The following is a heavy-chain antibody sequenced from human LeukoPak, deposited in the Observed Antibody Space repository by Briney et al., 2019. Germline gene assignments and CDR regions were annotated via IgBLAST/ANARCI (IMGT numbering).Heavy chain of an antibody. Sequence: GGSLRLSCSASGFSFSEYIMNWVRQAPGKGLEWVSYISSSSTTIYYADSVKGRFTISRDNAKNSLYLQMNSLRAEDTAVYYCARDYNWNSYFDYWGQGTLVTVSS. V-gene: IGHV3-48*01. J-gene: IGHJ4*02. CDR2: ISSSSTTI. CDR1: GFSFSEYI. CDR3: ARDYNWNSYFDY. D-gene: IGHD1-20*01.